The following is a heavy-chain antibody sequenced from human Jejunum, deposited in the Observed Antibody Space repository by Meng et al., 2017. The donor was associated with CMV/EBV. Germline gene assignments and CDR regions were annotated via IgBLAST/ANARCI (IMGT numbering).Heavy chain of an antibody. Sequence: TCSSYGISWVRQAPGQGLEWMGGVIPGSGTANYAQRFQGRVSIITDESTSTSYMELNSLRSEDTAVYYCVRGGDSHIWYYYLDFWGQGTLVTVSS. J-gene: IGHJ4*02. D-gene: IGHD6-13*01. V-gene: IGHV1-69*05. CDR2: VIPGSGTA. CDR3: VRGGDSHIWYYYLDF. CDR1: TCSSYG.